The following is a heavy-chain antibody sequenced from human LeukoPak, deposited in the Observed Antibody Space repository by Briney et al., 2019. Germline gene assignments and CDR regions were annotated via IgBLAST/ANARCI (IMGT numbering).Heavy chain of an antibody. Sequence: SETLSLTCTVSGGSFSSGSYYWSWIRQPPGKGLEWIGYIYYSGSTNYNPSLKSRVTISVDTSKNQFSLKLSSVTAADTAVYYCARDSVDNYDILTGYDAFDIWGQGTMVTVSS. CDR1: GGSFSSGSYY. CDR3: ARDSVDNYDILTGYDAFDI. V-gene: IGHV4-61*01. D-gene: IGHD3-9*01. J-gene: IGHJ3*02. CDR2: IYYSGST.